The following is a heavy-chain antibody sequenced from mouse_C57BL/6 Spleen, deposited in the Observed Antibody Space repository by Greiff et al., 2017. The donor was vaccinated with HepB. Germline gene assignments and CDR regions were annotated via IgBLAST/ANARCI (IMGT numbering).Heavy chain of an antibody. CDR2: IYPGDGDT. V-gene: IGHV1-82*01. J-gene: IGHJ3*01. CDR3: ARSYDYEVYAY. CDR1: GYAFSSSW. D-gene: IGHD2-4*01. Sequence: VQLQQSGPELVKPGASVKISCKASGYAFSSSWMNWVKQRPGKGLEWIGRIYPGDGDTNYNGKFKGKATLTADKSSSTAYMQLSSLTSEDSAVYFCARSYDYEVYAYWGQGTLVTVSA.